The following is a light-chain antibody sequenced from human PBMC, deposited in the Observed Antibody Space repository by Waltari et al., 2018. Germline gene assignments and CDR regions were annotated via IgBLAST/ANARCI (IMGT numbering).Light chain of an antibody. V-gene: IGKV1-33*01. J-gene: IGKJ2*01. CDR1: QAISFY. CDR2: DAS. Sequence: DVQLTQSPSSLSASVGDRVTIACQASQAISFYLNWYQQKPGKAPKVLIYDASILGVGVPSRFSGSRSGSNFTFSISSLQPEDFATYYCQQYDDVPYTFGQGTTVEIK. CDR3: QQYDDVPYT.